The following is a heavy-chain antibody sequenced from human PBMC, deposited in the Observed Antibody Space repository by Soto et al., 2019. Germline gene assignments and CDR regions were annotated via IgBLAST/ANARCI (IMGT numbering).Heavy chain of an antibody. D-gene: IGHD2-15*01. CDR1: GFTFNNYA. J-gene: IGHJ4*02. CDR2: ISDSATTT. V-gene: IGHV3-23*01. Sequence: EDQLLESGGGSAQPGGSLRLSCVASGFTFNNYAMNWVRQAPGKGLEWVSSISDSATTTYYADSVKGRFTISRDNSRNRLHLQMNILIAEDTAVYFCARGYVGSWSHFGSWGQATLVSVSS. CDR3: ARGYVGSWSHFGS.